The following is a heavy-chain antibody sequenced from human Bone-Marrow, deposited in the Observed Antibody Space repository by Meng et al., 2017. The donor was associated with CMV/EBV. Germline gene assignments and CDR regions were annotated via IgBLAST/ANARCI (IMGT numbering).Heavy chain of an antibody. CDR1: GYTFTSYE. D-gene: IGHD3-3*01. J-gene: IGHJ4*02. CDR2: INPNSGDT. V-gene: IGHV1-8*01. CDR3: ARRRIFGSY. Sequence: ASVKVSCKASGYTFTSYEIIWVRQATGQGLEWMGRINPNSGDTGYAQKFQGRVTMTRKTSINTAYMELNNLRSEHTVVYYWARRRIFGSYWGQGTLVTVSS.